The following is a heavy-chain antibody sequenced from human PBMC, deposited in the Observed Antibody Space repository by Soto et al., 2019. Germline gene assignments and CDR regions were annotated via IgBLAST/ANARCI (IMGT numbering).Heavy chain of an antibody. J-gene: IGHJ4*02. D-gene: IGHD2-15*01. V-gene: IGHV3-23*01. CDR1: GFTFSSYA. CDR2: LGWTAESP. Sequence: GGSLRLSCAASGFTFSSYAMSWARQAPGNGREWGSPLGWTAESPRYAYSVKSRCTIYGHNSNCTRELQINLLRDEGTPVYYCYFSGWNPGYGSQGARITVSS. CDR3: YFSGWNPGY.